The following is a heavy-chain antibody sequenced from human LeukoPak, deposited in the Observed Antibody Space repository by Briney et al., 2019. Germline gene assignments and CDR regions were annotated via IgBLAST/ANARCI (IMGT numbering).Heavy chain of an antibody. CDR2: ISWDGGII. Sequence: PGGSLRLSCAASGFTFDDYAMHWVRQAPGKGLEWVSLISWDGGIIYYADSVKGRFTISRDNSKNSLYLQMNSLRVEDTALYYCARRFRDGYDHDAFDIWGQGTMVTVSS. CDR1: GFTFDDYA. D-gene: IGHD5-24*01. J-gene: IGHJ3*02. V-gene: IGHV3-43D*03. CDR3: ARRFRDGYDHDAFDI.